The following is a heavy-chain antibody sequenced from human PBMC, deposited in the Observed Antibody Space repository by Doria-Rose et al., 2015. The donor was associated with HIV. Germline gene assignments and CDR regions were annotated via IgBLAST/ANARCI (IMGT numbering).Heavy chain of an antibody. CDR3: ARIKSSRWYRKYYFDF. CDR1: GVSLSSPGMG. Sequence: SGPVLVKPTETLTLTCTVSGVSLSSPGMGVSWIRQPPGKALEWLANIFSDDERSYITSLKSRRTISRAIPKSQVVLTMTDMDPVDTATYYCARIKSSRWYRKYYFDFWGQGTLVIVSA. V-gene: IGHV2-26*01. J-gene: IGHJ4*02. CDR2: IFSDDER. D-gene: IGHD6-13*01.